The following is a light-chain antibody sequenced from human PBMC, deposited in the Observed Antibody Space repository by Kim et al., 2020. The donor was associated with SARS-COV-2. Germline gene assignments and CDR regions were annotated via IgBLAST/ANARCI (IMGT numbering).Light chain of an antibody. V-gene: IGLV1-40*01. CDR1: DSDIGAGYD. CDR2: KND. Sequence: QSVLTQPSSVSGDPGRRITISCFGTDSDIGAGYDVHWYQQAPGTAPKLLIFKNDNRPSGVPDRFSGFKSGASAYLDISGLQSEDEAYYYCQSSDGALTIFGGGTQLTVL. J-gene: IGLJ2*01. CDR3: QSSDGALTI.